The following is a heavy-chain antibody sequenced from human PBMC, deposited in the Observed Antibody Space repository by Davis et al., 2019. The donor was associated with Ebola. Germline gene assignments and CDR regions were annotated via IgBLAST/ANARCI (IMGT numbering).Heavy chain of an antibody. CDR3: AKDRPILLGGMDV. CDR2: ISYDGSNK. V-gene: IGHV3-30*18. D-gene: IGHD3-10*01. Sequence: GGSLRLSCAASGFTFSSYGMHWVRQAPGKGLEWVAVISYDGSNKYYADSVKGRFTISRDNSKNTLYLQMNSLRAEDTAVYYCAKDRPILLGGMDVWGKGTTVTVSS. CDR1: GFTFSSYG. J-gene: IGHJ6*04.